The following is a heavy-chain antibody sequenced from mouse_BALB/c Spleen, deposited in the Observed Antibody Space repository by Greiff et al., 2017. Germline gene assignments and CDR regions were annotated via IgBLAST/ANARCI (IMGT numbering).Heavy chain of an antibody. CDR2: IDPSDSET. CDR1: GYSFTSYW. CDR3: ARDGYRAIDY. J-gene: IGHJ4*01. D-gene: IGHD1-2*01. V-gene: IGHV1S126*01. Sequence: QVQLQQSGPQLVRPGASVKISCKASGYSFTSYWMHWVKQRPGQGLEWIGMIDPSDSETRLNQKFKDKATLTVDKSSSTAYMQLSSPTSEDAAVYYCARDGYRAIDYWGQGTSVTVSA.